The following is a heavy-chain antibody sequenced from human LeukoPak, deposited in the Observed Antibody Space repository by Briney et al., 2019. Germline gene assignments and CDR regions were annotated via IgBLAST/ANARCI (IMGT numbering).Heavy chain of an antibody. J-gene: IGHJ3*02. D-gene: IGHD4-17*01. CDR1: GYTFTSYY. CDR3: ARDFRTTVTTRLDAFDI. CDR2: INPSGGST. Sequence: GASVKVSCKASGYTFTSYYMHWVRQAPGQGLEWMGIINPSGGSTSYAQKFQGRVTMTRDTSTSTVYMELSSLRSEDTAVYYCARDFRTTVTTRLDAFDIWGQGTMVTVSS. V-gene: IGHV1-46*01.